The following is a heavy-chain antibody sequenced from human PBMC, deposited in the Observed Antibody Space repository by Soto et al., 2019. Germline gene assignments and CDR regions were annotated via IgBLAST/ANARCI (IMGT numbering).Heavy chain of an antibody. CDR2: ISAYNGNT. J-gene: IGHJ5*02. CDR1: GYTFTSYG. Sequence: QVPLVQSGAEVKKPGASVKVSCKASGYTFTSYGISWVRQAPGQGLEWMGWISAYNGNTNYAQKLQGRGTMTTDTSTSTAYMELRSLRSDDTAVYYCARDGPYFNDYGDYGWFDPWGQGTLVTVSS. CDR3: ARDGPYFNDYGDYGWFDP. D-gene: IGHD4-17*01. V-gene: IGHV1-18*01.